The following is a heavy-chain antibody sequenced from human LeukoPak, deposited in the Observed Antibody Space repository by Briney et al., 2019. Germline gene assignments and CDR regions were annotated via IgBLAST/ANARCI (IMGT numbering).Heavy chain of an antibody. CDR3: ARDWSIAAAGTDY. Sequence: ASVKVSCKASGYTFPDYYILWLRQAPGQGLEWMGWVNPNSGGTHYAQKFQGRVTMTRDTSINTAYIELSRLRSDDTAVYYCARDWSIAAAGTDYWGQGTLVTVSS. CDR1: GYTFPDYY. CDR2: VNPNSGGT. V-gene: IGHV1-2*02. J-gene: IGHJ4*02. D-gene: IGHD6-13*01.